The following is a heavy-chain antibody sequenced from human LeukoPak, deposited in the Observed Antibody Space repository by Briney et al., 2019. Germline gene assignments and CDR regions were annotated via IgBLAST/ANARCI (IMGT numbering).Heavy chain of an antibody. CDR1: DYTFTSHG. V-gene: IGHV1-18*01. CDR2: ITTYNGYT. J-gene: IGHJ3*02. D-gene: IGHD3-16*01. Sequence: ASVKVSRKASDYTFTSHGINWVRQAPGQGLEWMVWITTYNGYTNYAQALQGRVTMTTDTSTSTAYMELRSLRSDDTAVYYCARKGAQNAFDIWGQGTMVTVSS. CDR3: ARKGAQNAFDI.